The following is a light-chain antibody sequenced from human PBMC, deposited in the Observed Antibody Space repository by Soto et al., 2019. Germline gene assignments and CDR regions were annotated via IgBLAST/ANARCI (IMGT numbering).Light chain of an antibody. CDR3: QQSYTTLFT. J-gene: IGKJ3*01. V-gene: IGKV1-39*01. Sequence: DIQMTQSPSSLSASVGDRVTITCRTSQSIDNYLNWYQQKPGKAPKLLMYAASTLQSGVPSRVSGSGSATDFTLTISSLQPEDLETYYCQQSYTTLFTFGPGTKVD. CDR2: AAS. CDR1: QSIDNY.